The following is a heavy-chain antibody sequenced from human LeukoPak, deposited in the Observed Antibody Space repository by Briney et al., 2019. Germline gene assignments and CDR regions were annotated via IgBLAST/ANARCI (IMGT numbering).Heavy chain of an antibody. CDR3: ARSDSQGAFDS. V-gene: IGHV3-7*05. CDR2: IIQHGSQT. Sequence: GGSQRLSCAASGFTFSGYWMSWVRQAPGKGLEWVANIIQHGSQTYYAESVKGRCTISRDNAKNSLYLQMNSLRDEDTAVYYCARSDSQGAFDSWGQGTMVTVSS. CDR1: GFTFSGYW. D-gene: IGHD2-15*01. J-gene: IGHJ3*02.